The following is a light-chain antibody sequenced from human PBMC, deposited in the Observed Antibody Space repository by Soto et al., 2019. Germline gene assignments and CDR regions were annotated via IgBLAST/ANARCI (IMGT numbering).Light chain of an antibody. Sequence: DIQITQSPSTLSASVGDRVTITCRASQSISSWLAWYQQKPGKAPKLLIYDASSLESGVPSRLSGSGSGTEFTLPIRSLQPDDVATYYCQQYNSFWTFGQGTKVDIK. CDR1: QSISSW. V-gene: IGKV1-5*01. CDR3: QQYNSFWT. CDR2: DAS. J-gene: IGKJ1*01.